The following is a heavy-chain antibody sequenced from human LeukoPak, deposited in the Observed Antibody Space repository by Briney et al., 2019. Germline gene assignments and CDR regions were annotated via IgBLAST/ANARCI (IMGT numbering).Heavy chain of an antibody. CDR2: ISSSSSSI. CDR3: VRQLVS. D-gene: IGHD6-6*01. Sequence: PGGSLRLSCAASRFTFSSYSMHWVRQAPGKGLEWVSYISSSSSSIYYADSVKGRFTISRDNAKNSLYLQMNSLRAEDTAGYYCVRQLVSWGQGTLVTVSS. V-gene: IGHV3-48*01. CDR1: RFTFSSYS. J-gene: IGHJ5*02.